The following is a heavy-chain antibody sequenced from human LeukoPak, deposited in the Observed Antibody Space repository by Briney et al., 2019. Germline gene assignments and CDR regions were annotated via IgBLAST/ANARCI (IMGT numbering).Heavy chain of an antibody. V-gene: IGHV3-48*01. J-gene: IGHJ3*02. D-gene: IGHD2-15*01. CDR2: ISSSSSTV. CDR1: GFTFSSYS. CDR3: ARDRGYCRGGTCYADAFDI. Sequence: GGSLRLSCAASGFTFSSYSMNWVRQAPGKGLDWVSYISSSSSTVYYADSVKGRFTISRDNAKNSLFLQMNCLRAEDTAVYYCARDRGYCRGGTCYADAFDIWGQGTMVTVSS.